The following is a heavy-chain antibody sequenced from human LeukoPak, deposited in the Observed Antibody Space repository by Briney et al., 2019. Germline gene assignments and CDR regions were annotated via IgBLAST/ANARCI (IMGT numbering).Heavy chain of an antibody. CDR3: ARGGGVEAAMALDY. D-gene: IGHD5-18*01. Sequence: GGSLRLSCAASGFTFNIYAMHWVRQAPGQGLEWVAIVYYDGSVKYYADSVKGRFTISRDNSKNTLSLLMNRLRADDTAVYYCARGGGVEAAMALDYWGQGTLIAVSS. CDR1: GFTFNIYA. J-gene: IGHJ4*02. CDR2: VYYDGSVK. V-gene: IGHV3-30*12.